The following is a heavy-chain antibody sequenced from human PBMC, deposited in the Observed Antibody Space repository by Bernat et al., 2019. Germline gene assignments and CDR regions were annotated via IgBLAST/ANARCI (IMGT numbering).Heavy chain of an antibody. V-gene: IGHV1-18*01. D-gene: IGHD6-13*01. Sequence: QVQLVQSGAEVKKPGASVRVSCKASGYTFTSYGFSWVRQAPGQGLEWMGWISTYNGNTNYAQKLQDRVTMTTDTSTSTAYMELRSLRSDDTAMHYCARDVGIAAAGFYFDYWGQGTLVTVSS. J-gene: IGHJ4*02. CDR2: ISTYNGNT. CDR1: GYTFTSYG. CDR3: ARDVGIAAAGFYFDY.